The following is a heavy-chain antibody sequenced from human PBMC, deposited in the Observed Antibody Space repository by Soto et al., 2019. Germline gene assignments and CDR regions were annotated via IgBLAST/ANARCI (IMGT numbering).Heavy chain of an antibody. J-gene: IGHJ4*02. CDR3: VQTTGWPGFDF. V-gene: IGHV3-53*01. CDR1: GFTVSSKY. Sequence: EVQLVESGGGLIQPGGSLRLSCAASGFTVSSKYMTWVRQAPGKGLEWVSVIYGGGTTYYADSVKGRFTISRDNSKITLYLQVTSLRAEDTAVYYCVQTTGWPGFDFWGQGTLVTVSS. D-gene: IGHD6-19*01. CDR2: IYGGGTT.